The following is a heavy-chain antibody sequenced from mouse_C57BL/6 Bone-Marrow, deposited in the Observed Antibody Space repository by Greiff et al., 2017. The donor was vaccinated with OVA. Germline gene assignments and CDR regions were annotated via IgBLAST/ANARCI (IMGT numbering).Heavy chain of an antibody. CDR2: IRNKANGYTT. J-gene: IGHJ1*03. CDR3: ASHNLLLPFDV. V-gene: IGHV7-3*01. D-gene: IGHD1-1*01. CDR1: GFTFTDYY. Sequence: EVKLVESGGGLVQPGGSLSLSCAASGFTFTDYYMSWVRQPPGKALEWLGFIRNKANGYTTEYSASVKGRFTISRDNSQSILYLQMNALRAEDSATYYCASHNLLLPFDVWGTGTTVTVSS.